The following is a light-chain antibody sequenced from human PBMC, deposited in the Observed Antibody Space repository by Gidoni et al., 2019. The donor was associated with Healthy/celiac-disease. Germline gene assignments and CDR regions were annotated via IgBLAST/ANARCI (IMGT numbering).Light chain of an antibody. V-gene: IGKV1-5*03. J-gene: IGKJ3*01. CDR1: QSISSW. CDR2: KAS. Sequence: PSTLSASVGDRVTITCRASQSISSWLAWYQQKPGKAPKLLIYKASSLESGVPSRFSGSGSGTEFTLTISSLQPDDFATYYCQQYNGYSFTFGPGTKVDI. CDR3: QQYNGYSFT.